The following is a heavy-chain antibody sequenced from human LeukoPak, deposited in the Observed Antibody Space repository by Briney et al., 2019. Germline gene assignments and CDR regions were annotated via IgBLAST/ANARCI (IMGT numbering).Heavy chain of an antibody. CDR1: GFTFSSYG. D-gene: IGHD6-13*01. V-gene: IGHV3-48*04. Sequence: GGSLRLSCAASGFTFSSYGMHWVRQAPGKGLEWVSYISFSGSTIYYADSVKGRFTISRDNAKNSLYLQMNSLRADDTAVYYCARVLIAAGTIWDQYYFDYWGQGTLVTVSS. J-gene: IGHJ4*02. CDR3: ARVLIAAGTIWDQYYFDY. CDR2: ISFSGSTI.